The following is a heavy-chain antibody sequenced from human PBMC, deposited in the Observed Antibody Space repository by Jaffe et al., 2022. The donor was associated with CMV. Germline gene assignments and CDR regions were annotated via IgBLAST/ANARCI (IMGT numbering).Heavy chain of an antibody. CDR1: GGSISSYY. D-gene: IGHD6-13*01. CDR3: ARHYSSSWDAFDI. CDR2: IYYSGST. J-gene: IGHJ3*02. V-gene: IGHV4-59*08. Sequence: QVQLQESGPGLVKPSETLSLTCTVSGGSISSYYWSWIRQPPGKGLEWIGYIYYSGSTNYNPSLKSRVTISVDTSKNQFSLKLSSVTAADTAVYYCARHYSSSWDAFDIWGQGTMVTVSS.